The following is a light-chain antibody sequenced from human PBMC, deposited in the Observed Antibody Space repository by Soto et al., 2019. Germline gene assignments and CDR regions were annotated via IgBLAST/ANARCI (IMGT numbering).Light chain of an antibody. CDR1: ETVATN. V-gene: IGKV3-15*01. J-gene: IGKJ1*01. CDR3: HQRQSWPRT. Sequence: EVVMTQSPATLSVSPGERATLSCRASETVATNLAWYQQKPGQAPRLLISGASTRAAGISDRFRGSGSGTDFTLTISDVQPEDFAVYYCHQRQSWPRTFGQGTKVDIK. CDR2: GAS.